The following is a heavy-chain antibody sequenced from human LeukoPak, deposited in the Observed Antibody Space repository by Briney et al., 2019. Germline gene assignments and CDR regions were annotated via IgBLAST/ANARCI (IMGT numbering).Heavy chain of an antibody. D-gene: IGHD2-2*01. CDR2: ISVYNGNT. J-gene: IGHJ6*03. V-gene: IGHV1-18*01. CDR3: ARVRGCSSNSCHGAPYYYYYMDV. Sequence: GASVKVSCKASGYTFTSYGISGVRQAPGQGLDWMGWISVYNGNTNYAQKLQGRVTMTTHTSPSTAYMELRSLRSDDTAVYYCARVRGCSSNSCHGAPYYYYYMDVWGKGTTVTVSS. CDR1: GYTFTSYG.